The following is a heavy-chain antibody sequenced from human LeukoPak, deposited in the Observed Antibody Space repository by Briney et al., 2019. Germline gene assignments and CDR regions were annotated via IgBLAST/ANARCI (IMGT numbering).Heavy chain of an antibody. Sequence: GGSLRLSCAASGFTVSSYALSWVRQAPGKGLEWVSSISISGTITYCADSGKGRFTISRDNSKNTLYLQMNSLRAEDTAVYYCASPPIYSSSWGPFDYWGQGTLVTVSS. D-gene: IGHD6-13*01. CDR3: ASPPIYSSSWGPFDY. CDR2: ISISGTIT. CDR1: GFTVSSYA. J-gene: IGHJ4*02. V-gene: IGHV3-23*01.